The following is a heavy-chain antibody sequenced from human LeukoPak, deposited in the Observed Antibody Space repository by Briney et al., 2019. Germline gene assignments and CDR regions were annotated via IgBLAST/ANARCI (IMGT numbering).Heavy chain of an antibody. CDR2: IYYSGTT. Sequence: SETLSLTCTVSGGSISSGGYYWSWIRQHPGKGLEWIGYIYYSGTTSYNPSLKSRVTISVDTSKNQFSLRLSSVTAADTAVYYCARHKGAVGGRYYDYWGQGTLVTVSS. D-gene: IGHD6-19*01. J-gene: IGHJ4*02. V-gene: IGHV4-61*08. CDR3: ARHKGAVGGRYYDY. CDR1: GGSISSGGYY.